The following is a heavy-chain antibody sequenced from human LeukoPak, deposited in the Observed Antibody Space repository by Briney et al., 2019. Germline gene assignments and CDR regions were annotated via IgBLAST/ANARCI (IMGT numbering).Heavy chain of an antibody. Sequence: SETLSLTCAVYGGSFSGYYWSWIRQPPGKGLEWIGEINHSGSTNYNPSLKSRVTISVDTSKNQFSLKLSSVTAADTAVYYCARGAVRNPIAAPHWSKNNWFDPWGQGTLVTVSS. V-gene: IGHV4-34*01. J-gene: IGHJ5*02. CDR2: INHSGST. CDR3: ARGAVRNPIAAPHWSKNNWFDP. CDR1: GGSFSGYY. D-gene: IGHD6-13*01.